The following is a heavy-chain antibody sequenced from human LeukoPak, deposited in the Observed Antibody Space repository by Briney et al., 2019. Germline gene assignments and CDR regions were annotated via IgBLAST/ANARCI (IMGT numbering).Heavy chain of an antibody. CDR3: ARSGPPPRRNAFDI. CDR1: GYTFTGHY. V-gene: IGHV1-2*02. D-gene: IGHD1-14*01. Sequence: ASVKVSCKASGYTFTGHYMHWVRQAPGQGLEWMGWINPNSGGTNYAQKFQGRVTMTGDTSISTAYMELSRLRSDDTAVYYCARSGPPPRRNAFDIWGQGTMVTVSS. J-gene: IGHJ3*02. CDR2: INPNSGGT.